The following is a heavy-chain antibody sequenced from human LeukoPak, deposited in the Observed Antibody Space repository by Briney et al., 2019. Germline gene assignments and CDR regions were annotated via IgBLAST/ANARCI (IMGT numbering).Heavy chain of an antibody. V-gene: IGHV3-21*04. CDR1: GFTFSSYS. J-gene: IGHJ3*02. D-gene: IGHD3-3*01. CDR2: ISGTRVYI. CDR3: AKGGITIFGVVRGAFDI. Sequence: GGSLRLSCAASGFTFSSYSMNWVRQAPGKGLEWVSSISGTRVYIYYADSVKGRFTISRDNAKNSVHLQMNSLRAEDTAVYYCAKGGITIFGVVRGAFDIWGQGTMVTVSS.